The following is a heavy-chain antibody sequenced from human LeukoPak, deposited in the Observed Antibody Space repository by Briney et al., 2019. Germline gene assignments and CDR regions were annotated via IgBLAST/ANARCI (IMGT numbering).Heavy chain of an antibody. V-gene: IGHV3-48*01. CDR1: GFTFSNYN. Sequence: GGSLRLSCAASGFTFSNYNMNWVRQAPGKGLEWVSYISNSGTIYYLDSVKGRFTISRDNAKNSLSLQMNSLRPEDTAVYYCARETTAVGFDYWGQGALVSVSS. CDR2: ISNSGTI. D-gene: IGHD1-26*01. CDR3: ARETTAVGFDY. J-gene: IGHJ4*02.